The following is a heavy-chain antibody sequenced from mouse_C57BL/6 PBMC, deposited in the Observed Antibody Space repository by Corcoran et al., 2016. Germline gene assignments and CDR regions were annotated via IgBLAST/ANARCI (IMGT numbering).Heavy chain of an antibody. D-gene: IGHD2-3*01. CDR3: ARHDGYPAWFAY. CDR2: INTYSGVP. V-gene: IGHV9-3*01. Sequence: QIQLVQSGPELKKPGETVKISCKASGYTFTTYGMSWVKQAPGKGLKWMGWINTYSGVPTYVDDFKGRFAFSLETSASTAYLQINNLKNEDTATYFCARHDGYPAWFAYWGQGTLVTVSA. CDR1: GYTFTTYG. J-gene: IGHJ3*01.